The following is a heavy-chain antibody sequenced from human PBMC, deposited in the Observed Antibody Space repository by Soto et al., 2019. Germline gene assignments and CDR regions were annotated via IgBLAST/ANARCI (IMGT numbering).Heavy chain of an antibody. D-gene: IGHD3-10*01. CDR3: ARVGTDYGSGSPYYSDY. Sequence: GGSLRLSCAASGFSFRSYYMNWVRQAPGRGLEWVSSISPSSSFLSYADSVKGRFTISRDNAKSSVNLQMNSLRAEDTAVYYCARVGTDYGSGSPYYSDYWGQGTLVTVSS. J-gene: IGHJ4*02. CDR2: ISPSSSFL. CDR1: GFSFRSYY. V-gene: IGHV3-21*06.